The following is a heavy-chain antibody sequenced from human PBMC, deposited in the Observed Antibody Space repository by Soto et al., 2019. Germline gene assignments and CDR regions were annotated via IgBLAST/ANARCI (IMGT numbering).Heavy chain of an antibody. Sequence: SETRSLTCTVSGCSISSYYGIWIRQPPGKGLEWMGYIYYSGSTNYNPSLKSRVTISVDTSKTQFYLKLSCVTAADTAVYYCESHPSTLFRYFDWTFDYWGQGTLVTVSS. CDR1: GCSISSYY. D-gene: IGHD3-9*01. CDR2: IYYSGST. V-gene: IGHV4-59*08. CDR3: ESHPSTLFRYFDWTFDY. J-gene: IGHJ4*02.